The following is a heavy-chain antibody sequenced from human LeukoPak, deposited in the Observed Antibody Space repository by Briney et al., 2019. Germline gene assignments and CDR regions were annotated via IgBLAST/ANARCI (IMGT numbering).Heavy chain of an antibody. CDR3: ARALDSSSSRYQAFEE. CDR2: IKQDESEK. Sequence: PGGSLRLSCSASGFTFSNYWMSWVRQAPGKGLEWVANIKQDESEKYYVDSVKGRFTISRDNAKSSLYLQMNSLRAEDTAVYYCARALDSSSSRYQAFEEWGQGTLVTVCS. J-gene: IGHJ4*02. V-gene: IGHV3-7*01. D-gene: IGHD2-2*01. CDR1: GFTFSNYW.